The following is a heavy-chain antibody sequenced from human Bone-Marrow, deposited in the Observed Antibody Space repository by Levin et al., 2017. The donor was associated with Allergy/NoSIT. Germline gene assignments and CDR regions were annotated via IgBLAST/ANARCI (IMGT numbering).Heavy chain of an antibody. CDR2: ISWNSGSI. CDR3: AKDVGISGAFDI. D-gene: IGHD3-10*01. J-gene: IGHJ3*02. V-gene: IGHV3-9*01. Sequence: SLKISCAASGFTFDDYAMHWVRQAPGKGLEWVSGISWNSGSIGYADSVKGRFTISRDNAKNSLYLQMNSLRAEDTALYYCAKDVGISGAFDIWGQGTMVTVSS. CDR1: GFTFDDYA.